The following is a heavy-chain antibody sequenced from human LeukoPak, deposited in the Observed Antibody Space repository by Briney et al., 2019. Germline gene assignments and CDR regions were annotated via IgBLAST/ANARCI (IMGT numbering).Heavy chain of an antibody. Sequence: GGSLRLSCAASGFTFNTYAMTWVRQAPGKGLEWVSAITDGGGGTYYADSVKGRFTISRDNSKKILYLQMNSLRAEDTAVYYCAKDRAAAGTFDYWGQGTLVTVSS. CDR2: ITDGGGGT. J-gene: IGHJ4*02. CDR1: GFTFNTYA. V-gene: IGHV3-23*01. D-gene: IGHD6-13*01. CDR3: AKDRAAAGTFDY.